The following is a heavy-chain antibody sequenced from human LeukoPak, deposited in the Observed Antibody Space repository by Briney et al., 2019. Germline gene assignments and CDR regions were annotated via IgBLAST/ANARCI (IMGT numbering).Heavy chain of an antibody. J-gene: IGHJ6*02. CDR3: ARGRAAAGSIYYYYYGMDV. CDR1: GFTFSSYA. D-gene: IGHD6-13*01. Sequence: GGSLRLSCAASGFTFSSYAMHWVRQAPGKGLEYVSAISSNGGSTYYANSVKGRFTISRDNSKNTLYLQMGSLRAEDMAVYYCARGRAAAGSIYYYYYGMDVWGQGTTVTVSS. CDR2: ISSNGGST. V-gene: IGHV3-64*01.